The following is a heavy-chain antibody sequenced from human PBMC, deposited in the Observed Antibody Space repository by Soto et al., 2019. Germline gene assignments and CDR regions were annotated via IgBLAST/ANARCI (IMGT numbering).Heavy chain of an antibody. Sequence: QVQLVQSGAEVQKPGSSVKVSCKASGGTFSSYAISWVRQAPGQGLEWMGGIIPIFGTANYAQKFQGRVTITADESTSTAYMELSSLRSEDTAVYYCAREGGSYITVWYFDLWGRGTLVTVSS. CDR2: IIPIFGTA. J-gene: IGHJ2*01. CDR3: AREGGSYITVWYFDL. CDR1: GGTFSSYA. V-gene: IGHV1-69*01. D-gene: IGHD1-26*01.